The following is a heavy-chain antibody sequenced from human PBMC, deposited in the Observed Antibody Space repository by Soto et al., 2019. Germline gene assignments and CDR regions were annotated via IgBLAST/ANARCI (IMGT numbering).Heavy chain of an antibody. D-gene: IGHD3-22*01. Sequence: QVQLVESGGGVVQPGRSLRLSCAASGFTFSSYAMHWVRQAPGKGLEWVAVISYDGSNKYYADSVKGRFTISRDNSKNTLYLQMNSLRAEDTAVYYGARGIQVGGYTIDYWGQGTLVTVSS. CDR2: ISYDGSNK. J-gene: IGHJ4*02. CDR3: ARGIQVGGYTIDY. V-gene: IGHV3-30-3*01. CDR1: GFTFSSYA.